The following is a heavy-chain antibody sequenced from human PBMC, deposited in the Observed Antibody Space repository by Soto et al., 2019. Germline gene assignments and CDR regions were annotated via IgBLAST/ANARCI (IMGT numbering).Heavy chain of an antibody. CDR2: ISAYNGNT. CDR3: ARDKLWYYDILTGFGVDP. V-gene: IGHV1-18*01. CDR1: GYTFTSYG. D-gene: IGHD3-9*01. J-gene: IGHJ5*02. Sequence: ASVKVSCKASGYTFTSYGISWVRQAPGQGLEWMGWISAYNGNTNYAQKLQGRVTMTTDTSTSTAYMELRSLRSDDTAVYYCARDKLWYYDILTGFGVDPWGQGTLVTVSS.